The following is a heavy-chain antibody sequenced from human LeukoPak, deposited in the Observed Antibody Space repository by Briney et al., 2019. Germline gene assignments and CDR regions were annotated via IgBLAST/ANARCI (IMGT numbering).Heavy chain of an antibody. CDR2: ITERGGEK. CDR1: GFTFDYYC. D-gene: IGHD2-15*01. J-gene: IGHJ4*02. Sequence: PGGSLRLSCAAPGFTFDYYCMTCVRQAPGKGLEWLVNITERGGEKYYVDSVKGRFTISRDNAKNSLYLQMNSLRVEDTAVYYCARGWGERGKCRGGTCNNPQFDYWGRGTLVTVSS. V-gene: IGHV3-7*01. CDR3: ARGWGERGKCRGGTCNNPQFDY.